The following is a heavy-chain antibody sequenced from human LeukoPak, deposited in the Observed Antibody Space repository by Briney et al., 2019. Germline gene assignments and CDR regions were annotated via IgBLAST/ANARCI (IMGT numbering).Heavy chain of an antibody. Sequence: SENLSLTCAVYGGSFSGYYWSWIRQPPGKGLEWIGEINHSGSTNYNPSLKSRVTISVDTSKNQFSLKLSSVTAADTAVYYCARRHKLYCSGGSCYSGAFDIWGQGTMVTVSS. CDR2: INHSGST. D-gene: IGHD2-15*01. V-gene: IGHV4-34*01. CDR3: ARRHKLYCSGGSCYSGAFDI. J-gene: IGHJ3*02. CDR1: GGSFSGYY.